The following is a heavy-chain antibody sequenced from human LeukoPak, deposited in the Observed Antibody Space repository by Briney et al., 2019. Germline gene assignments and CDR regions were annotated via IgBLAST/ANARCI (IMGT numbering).Heavy chain of an antibody. CDR2: INPSGGST. Sequence: GASVKVSCKASGYTFTSYYMHWVRQAPGQGLEWMGIINPSGGSTSYAQKFQGRVTMTRDTSTSTVYMELSSLRSEDTAVYYCASRGTIFGVVPQPYFDYWGQGTLVTVSS. J-gene: IGHJ4*02. CDR3: ASRGTIFGVVPQPYFDY. D-gene: IGHD3-3*01. CDR1: GYTFTSYY. V-gene: IGHV1-46*03.